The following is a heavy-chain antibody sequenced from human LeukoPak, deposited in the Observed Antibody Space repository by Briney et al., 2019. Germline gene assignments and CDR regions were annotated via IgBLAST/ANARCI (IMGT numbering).Heavy chain of an antibody. CDR1: GYTFTGYY. V-gene: IGHV1-2*02. Sequence: ASVKVSCKASGYTFTGYYMRRVRQAPGQGLEWRGWINPNSGGTNYAQKFQGRVTMTRDTSISTAYMELSRLRSDDTDVYSCARDALGYCSGGSCSQLAEYYYMDVWGKGTTVTVSS. J-gene: IGHJ6*03. CDR2: INPNSGGT. CDR3: ARDALGYCSGGSCSQLAEYYYMDV. D-gene: IGHD2-15*01.